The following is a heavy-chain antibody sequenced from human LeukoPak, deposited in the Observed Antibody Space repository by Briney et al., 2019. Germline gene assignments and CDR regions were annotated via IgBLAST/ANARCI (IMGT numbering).Heavy chain of an antibody. CDR1: GGSISSYY. Sequence: SETLSLTCTVSGGSISSYYWSWIRQPPGKGPEWIGYIYYSGSTNYNPSLKSRVTISVDTSKNQFSLKLSSVTAADAAVYYCASLIVGATREYFDHWGQGTLVTVSS. J-gene: IGHJ4*02. CDR3: ASLIVGATREYFDH. CDR2: IYYSGST. D-gene: IGHD1-26*01. V-gene: IGHV4-59*08.